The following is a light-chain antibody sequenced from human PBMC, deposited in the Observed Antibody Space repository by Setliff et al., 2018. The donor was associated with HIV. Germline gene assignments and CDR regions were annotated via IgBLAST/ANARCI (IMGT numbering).Light chain of an antibody. CDR1: SSDVGGYNY. CDR2: EVS. V-gene: IGLV2-14*01. CDR3: SSYKTSSTYV. J-gene: IGLJ1*01. Sequence: QSALIQPASVSGSPGQSITISCTGTSSDVGGYNYVSWYQQHPGKAPKLMIYEVSNRPSGVSNRFSGSKSGNTASLTISGLQAEDEADYYCSSYKTSSTYVFGTGTKVTVL.